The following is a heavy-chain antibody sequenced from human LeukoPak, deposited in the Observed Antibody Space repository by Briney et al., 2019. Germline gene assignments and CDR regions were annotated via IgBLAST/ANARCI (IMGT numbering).Heavy chain of an antibody. CDR1: GGSISSYY. J-gene: IGHJ4*02. Sequence: PSETLSLTCTVSGGSISSYYWSWIRQPPGKGLEWIGYIYYSGSTNYNPSLKSRVTISADTSKNQFSLKLSSVTAADTAVYYCARDNGSGLDYWGQGTLVTVSS. D-gene: IGHD3-10*01. V-gene: IGHV4-59*01. CDR2: IYYSGST. CDR3: ARDNGSGLDY.